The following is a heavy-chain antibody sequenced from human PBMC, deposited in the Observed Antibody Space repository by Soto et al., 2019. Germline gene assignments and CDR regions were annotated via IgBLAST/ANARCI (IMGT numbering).Heavy chain of an antibody. CDR2: MNPNSGNT. D-gene: IGHD3-3*01. CDR1: GYTFTSYD. Sequence: QVQLVQSGAEVKKPGASVKVSCKASGYTFTSYDINWVRQATGQGLEWMGWMNPNSGNTGYAQKFQGRVTMTRDTSINKAYRGLSSLRSEDTAVYYCARGKRITLFGVGEYYFDYWGQGTPVTVSS. V-gene: IGHV1-8*01. J-gene: IGHJ4*02. CDR3: ARGKRITLFGVGEYYFDY.